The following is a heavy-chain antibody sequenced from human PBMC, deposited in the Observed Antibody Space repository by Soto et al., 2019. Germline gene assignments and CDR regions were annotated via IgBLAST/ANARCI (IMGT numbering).Heavy chain of an antibody. CDR3: AKFTGFSFDY. Sequence: QVQLQESGPGLVKPSETLSLTCTVSGDSISRYYWSWIRQPPGKGLEWIGHIYYSGSTNYNPSLKSRLTISVDTSKIQFSLKLSSVTAADTAVYYCAKFTGFSFDYWGPGALVTVSS. D-gene: IGHD2-8*02. CDR1: GDSISRYY. CDR2: IYYSGST. J-gene: IGHJ4*02. V-gene: IGHV4-59*01.